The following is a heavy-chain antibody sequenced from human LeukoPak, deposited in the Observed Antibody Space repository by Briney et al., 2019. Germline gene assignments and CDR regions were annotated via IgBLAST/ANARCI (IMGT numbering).Heavy chain of an antibody. CDR3: ARGRAGYDFDY. Sequence: PRESLRLSCAASGLTFSSYGMHWIRKAPGKGLEWVAVISRDGSNKYYADSVKGRFTISRDNSKNTLYLQMNSLRAEDTAVYYCARGRAGYDFDYWGQGTLVPVYS. CDR2: ISRDGSNK. V-gene: IGHV3-30*03. D-gene: IGHD3-9*01. J-gene: IGHJ4*02. CDR1: GLTFSSYG.